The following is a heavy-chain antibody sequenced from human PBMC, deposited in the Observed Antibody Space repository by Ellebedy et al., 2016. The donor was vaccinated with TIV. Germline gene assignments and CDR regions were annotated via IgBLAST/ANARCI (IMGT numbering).Heavy chain of an antibody. Sequence: SETLSLXXNVSGASISSYYWSWIRQSAGKGLEWICRISPSGSTNANPSLQSRLTISVDKSKNHFSLRLASVTAADTAVYYCARDRYYDKYDFDYWGQGIPVTVTS. CDR3: ARDRYYDKYDFDY. CDR2: ISPSGST. CDR1: GASISSYY. J-gene: IGHJ4*02. D-gene: IGHD3-22*01. V-gene: IGHV4-4*07.